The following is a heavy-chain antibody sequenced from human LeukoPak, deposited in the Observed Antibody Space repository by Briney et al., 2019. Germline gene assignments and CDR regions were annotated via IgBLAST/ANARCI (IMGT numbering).Heavy chain of an antibody. Sequence: GGSLRLSCAASGFTFSSYAMHWVRQAPGKGLEWGAVISYDGSNKYYADSVKGRFTISRDNSKNTLYLQMNSLRAEDTAVYYCARVEDYAYDYWGQGTLVTVSS. CDR2: ISYDGSNK. V-gene: IGHV3-30-3*01. J-gene: IGHJ4*02. CDR3: ARVEDYAYDY. CDR1: GFTFSSYA. D-gene: IGHD4-17*01.